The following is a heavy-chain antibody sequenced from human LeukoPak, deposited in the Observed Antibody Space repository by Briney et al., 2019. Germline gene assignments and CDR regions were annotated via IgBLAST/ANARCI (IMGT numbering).Heavy chain of an antibody. Sequence: ASVKVSCKASGYTFTSYDINWVRQATGQGLEWMGWMNPNSGNTGYAQKFQGRATITRNTSISTAYMDMSSLRSEVTAVYYCARGGGGDYYDSSGYPDYWGQGTLVTVSS. CDR2: MNPNSGNT. J-gene: IGHJ4*02. V-gene: IGHV1-8*01. CDR1: GYTFTSYD. D-gene: IGHD3-22*01. CDR3: ARGGGGDYYDSSGYPDY.